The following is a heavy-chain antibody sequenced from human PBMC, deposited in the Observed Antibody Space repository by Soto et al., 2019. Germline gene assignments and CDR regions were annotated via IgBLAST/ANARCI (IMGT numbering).Heavy chain of an antibody. CDR2: ISSNGRST. J-gene: IGHJ1*01. Sequence: HPGGSLRLSCATSGFTFSTYAMHWVRQAPGKGLEYVSAISSNGRSTYYANSVKGRFTISRDNSKNTLYLQMDSLRAEDMAVYYCARDRCTNGVCYARSDDWGQGTLVTVSS. V-gene: IGHV3-64*01. D-gene: IGHD2-8*01. CDR1: GFTFSTYA. CDR3: ARDRCTNGVCYARSDD.